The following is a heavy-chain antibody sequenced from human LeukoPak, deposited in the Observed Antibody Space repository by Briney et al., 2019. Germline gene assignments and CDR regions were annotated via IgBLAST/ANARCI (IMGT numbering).Heavy chain of an antibody. CDR2: ISAYNGNT. D-gene: IGHD3-22*01. CDR1: GYTFTGYY. CDR3: ARDGAYDSSVYYYYYMDV. Sequence: ASVKVSCKASGYTFTGYYMHWVRQAPGQGLEWMGWISAYNGNTNYAQKLQGRVTMTTDTSTSTAYMELRSLRSDDTAVYYCARDGAYDSSVYYYYYMDVWGKGTTVTISS. J-gene: IGHJ6*03. V-gene: IGHV1-18*04.